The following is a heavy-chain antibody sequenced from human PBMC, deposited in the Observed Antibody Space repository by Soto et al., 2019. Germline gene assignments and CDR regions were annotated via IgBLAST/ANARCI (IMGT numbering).Heavy chain of an antibody. D-gene: IGHD6-19*01. CDR3: ARGLITAGQYSGGWYYFDS. V-gene: IGHV4-34*01. Sequence: QVQLQQSGAGLLKPSETLSLTCDVYGGSFSGYIWTWIRQTPGKGLQWIGQINHSGSANYNPSLKSRVTISVHTSNSQFSLELSSVTAADTAVYYGARGLITAGQYSGGWYYFDSWGQGTQVTVSS. CDR2: INHSGSA. CDR1: GGSFSGYI. J-gene: IGHJ4*02.